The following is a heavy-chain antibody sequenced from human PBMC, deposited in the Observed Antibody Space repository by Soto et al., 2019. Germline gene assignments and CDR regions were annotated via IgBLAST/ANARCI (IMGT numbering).Heavy chain of an antibody. D-gene: IGHD6-19*01. CDR1: GGSISNYY. CDR3: ARALRDSSGRSLAGAFDI. J-gene: IGHJ3*02. V-gene: IGHV4-59*12. CDR2: IYYSGST. Sequence: SGTLSLTCTVSGGSISNYYWTWIRQPPGKGLEWIGYIYYSGSTNYNPSLKSRVTISVDTSKNQFSLKLGSVTAADTAVYYCARALRDSSGRSLAGAFDIWGQATMVTVSS.